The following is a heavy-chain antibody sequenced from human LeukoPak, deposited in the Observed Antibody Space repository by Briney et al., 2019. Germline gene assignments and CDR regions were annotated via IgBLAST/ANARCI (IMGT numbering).Heavy chain of an antibody. D-gene: IGHD3-10*01. CDR2: INHSGST. CDR1: GGSFSGYY. V-gene: IGHV4-34*01. Sequence: SETLSLTCAVYGGSFSGYYWSWIRQPPGKGLEWIGEINHSGSTNYNPSLKSRVTISVDTSKNQFSLKLSPVTAADTAVYYCARAPSLYGSGSYYTPYYYYGMDVWGKGTTVTVSS. CDR3: ARAPSLYGSGSYYTPYYYYGMDV. J-gene: IGHJ6*04.